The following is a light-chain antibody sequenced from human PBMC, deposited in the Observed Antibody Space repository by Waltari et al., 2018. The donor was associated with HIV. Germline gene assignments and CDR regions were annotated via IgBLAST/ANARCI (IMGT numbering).Light chain of an antibody. V-gene: IGKV1-5*03. Sequence: DIQMXQSPSTLSASVGDRVTITCRASQRISSWLAWYQQKPGKAPKLLIYKVXSLEXGVPSRFSGSGSGTEFTLTISSLQPDDFATYYCQQYNSYSRTFGQGTKLEIK. J-gene: IGKJ2*01. CDR3: QQYNSYSRT. CDR1: QRISSW. CDR2: KVX.